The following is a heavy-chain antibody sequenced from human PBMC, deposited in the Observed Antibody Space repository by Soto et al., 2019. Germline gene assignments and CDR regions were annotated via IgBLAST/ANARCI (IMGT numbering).Heavy chain of an antibody. V-gene: IGHV5-51*01. J-gene: IGHJ6*02. D-gene: IGHD2-15*01. CDR3: ERHAAGEFYYYGMDV. CDR1: GYSFTIYL. Sequence: PGESLRIACKGSGYSFTIYLIGWVRPLPGKGLEWMGIIYPGDSDTRYSPSFQGQVTISADKSISTAYLQWSSLKASDTAMYYCERHAAGEFYYYGMDVWGQGTTVTVSS. CDR2: IYPGDSDT.